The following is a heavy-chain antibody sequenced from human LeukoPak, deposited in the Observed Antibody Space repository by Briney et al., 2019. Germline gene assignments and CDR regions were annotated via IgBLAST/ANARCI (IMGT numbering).Heavy chain of an antibody. CDR1: GGSISSYY. CDR2: IYYSGST. V-gene: IGHV4-59*01. Sequence: SETLSLTCTVSGGSISSYYWSWIRQPPGKGLEWIGYIYYSGSTNYNPSLKSRVTISVDTSKNQFSLKLSSVTAADTAVYYCARDPVRYCSSTSCYGAFDIWGQGTMVTVSS. D-gene: IGHD2-2*01. CDR3: ARDPVRYCSSTSCYGAFDI. J-gene: IGHJ3*02.